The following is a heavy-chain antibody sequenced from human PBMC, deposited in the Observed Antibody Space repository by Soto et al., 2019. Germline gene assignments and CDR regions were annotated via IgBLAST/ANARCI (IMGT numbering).Heavy chain of an antibody. CDR2: IYPGDSDT. J-gene: IGHJ6*02. D-gene: IGHD1-1*01. CDR3: ARHSRYDYYYYYGMDV. Sequence: GESLKISCKGSGYSFTSYWIGWVRQMPGKGLEWMGIIYPGDSDTRYSPSFQGQVTISADKSISTAYLQWSSLKASDTAMYYCARHSRYDYYYYYGMDVWGQGTTVTVSS. V-gene: IGHV5-51*01. CDR1: GYSFTSYW.